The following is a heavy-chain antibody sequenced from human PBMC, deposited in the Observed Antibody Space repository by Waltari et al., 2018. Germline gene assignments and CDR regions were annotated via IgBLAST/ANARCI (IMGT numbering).Heavy chain of an antibody. J-gene: IGHJ4*02. V-gene: IGHV4-39*01. D-gene: IGHD2-21*02. Sequence: QLQLQESGPGLVKPSETLALTCTVAGDSISTNSYNWGWIRQPPGKGLEWIGSINYSGRTFYNPSLQRRVTLSVDTSKNQFSLNLRSVTAADTAVYYCGRLPRSDWIYHFDYWGQGTLVTVSS. CDR2: INYSGRT. CDR3: GRLPRSDWIYHFDY. CDR1: GDSISTNSYN.